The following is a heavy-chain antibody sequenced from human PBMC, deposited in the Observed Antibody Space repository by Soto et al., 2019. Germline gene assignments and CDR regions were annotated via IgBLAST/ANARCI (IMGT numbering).Heavy chain of an antibody. D-gene: IGHD3-10*01. Sequence: EACPALVNPTQTPTLTCTFSGFSPSTSGMCVSWIRQPPGKALEWLALIDWDDDKYYSTSLKTRLTISKDTSKNQVVLTMTNMDPVDTATYYCARIRGQEGTFDYWGQGTLVTVSS. CDR1: GFSPSTSGMC. CDR2: IDWDDDK. CDR3: ARIRGQEGTFDY. J-gene: IGHJ4*02. V-gene: IGHV2-70*01.